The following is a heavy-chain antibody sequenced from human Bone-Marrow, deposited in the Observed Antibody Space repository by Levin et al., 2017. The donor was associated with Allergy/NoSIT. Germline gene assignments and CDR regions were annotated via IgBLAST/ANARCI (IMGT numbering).Heavy chain of an antibody. J-gene: IGHJ4*02. CDR3: AREGLFMVRVFDY. CDR2: ISSSGTDM. Sequence: GGSLRLSCTVSGFTFSLYSMNWVRQAPGKGLEWVSSISSSGTDMYNADSVKGRFTISRDNAKNSLYLQMNSLRAEDTAIYYCAREGLFMVRVFDYWGRGTLVTVSS. CDR1: GFTFSLYS. V-gene: IGHV3-21*01. D-gene: IGHD3-10*01.